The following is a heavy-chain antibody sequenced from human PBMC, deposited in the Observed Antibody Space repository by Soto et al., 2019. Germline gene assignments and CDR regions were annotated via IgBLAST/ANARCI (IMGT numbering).Heavy chain of an antibody. CDR1: GGTFSSYA. CDR2: IIPIFGTA. CDR3: AREGASGSHSGD. V-gene: IGHV1-69*01. D-gene: IGHD3-22*01. J-gene: IGHJ4*02. Sequence: QVQLVQSGAEVKQPGSSVKVSCKASGGTFSSYAISWVRKAPGQGLEWMGGIIPIFGTANYAQKFQGRVTITADESTSTAYMELSSLRSEDTAVYYCAREGASGSHSGDWGQGTLGTVSS.